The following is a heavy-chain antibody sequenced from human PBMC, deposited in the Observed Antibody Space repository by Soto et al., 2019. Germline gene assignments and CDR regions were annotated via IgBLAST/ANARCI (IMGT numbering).Heavy chain of an antibody. J-gene: IGHJ4*02. CDR3: ARAVAVPADFDY. V-gene: IGHV1-3*05. D-gene: IGHD6-19*01. Sequence: QVKLVQSGAEEKKPGAPGKVSCKALGYTLIAYAMHWLARPPGQGLGWLGWINAGNGNTKYSQKFQGRVTITRDTTASTAYMELSSLRSEDSAVYYCARAVAVPADFDYWGQGTLVTVSS. CDR1: GYTLIAYA. CDR2: INAGNGNT.